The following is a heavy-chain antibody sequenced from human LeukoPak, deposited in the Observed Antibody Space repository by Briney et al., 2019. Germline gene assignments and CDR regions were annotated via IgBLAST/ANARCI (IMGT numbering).Heavy chain of an antibody. J-gene: IGHJ5*02. CDR1: GFTFDDYA. CDR2: ISWNSGSI. V-gene: IGHV3-9*01. Sequence: PPGGSLRLSCAASGFTFDDYAMHWVRQAPGKGLEWVSGISWNSGSIGYADSVKGRFTISRDNAKNSLYLQMNSLRAEDTAVYYCARETGGGYYINWFDPWGQGTLVTVSS. D-gene: IGHD3-22*01. CDR3: ARETGGGYYINWFDP.